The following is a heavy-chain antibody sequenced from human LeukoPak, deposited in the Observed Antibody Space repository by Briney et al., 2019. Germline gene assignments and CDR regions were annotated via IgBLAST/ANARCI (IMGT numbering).Heavy chain of an antibody. CDR2: ISSSSSYT. D-gene: IGHD4-11*01. J-gene: IGHJ6*02. CDR1: GFTFSDYY. V-gene: IGHV3-11*06. CDR3: ARAPHYSNYGPYYYGMDV. Sequence: PGGSLRLSCAASGFTFSDYYMSWIRQAPGKGLEWVSYISSSSSYTNYADSVKGRFTISRDNDKHSLYLQMNSLRAEDTAVYYCARAPHYSNYGPYYYGMDVWGQGTTVTVSS.